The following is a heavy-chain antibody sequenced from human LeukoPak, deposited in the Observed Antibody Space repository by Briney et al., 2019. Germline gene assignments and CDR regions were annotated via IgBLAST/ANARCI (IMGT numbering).Heavy chain of an antibody. CDR3: GKGRAVVGAAGPDH. CDR2: ISTGSGNK. J-gene: IGHJ4*02. CDR1: GFTFDDYG. V-gene: IGHV3-23*01. D-gene: IGHD2-15*01. Sequence: GGSLRLSCAASGFTFDDYGMSWVRHAPGKGLEWVSSISTGSGNKYYADSVKGRFTISRDNSKNTLYLQMNSLRAEDTATYYCGKGRAVVGAAGPDHWGQGALVTVSS.